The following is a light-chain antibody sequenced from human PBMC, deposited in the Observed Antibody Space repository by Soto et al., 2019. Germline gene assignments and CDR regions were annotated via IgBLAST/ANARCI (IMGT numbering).Light chain of an antibody. Sequence: DIPMTQSPSTLSASVGDRVSITCRASQSINTWLAWYQQKAGKAPKLLIYKASSLESGVSSSFSGSGSGTEFTLTISSLQPDDFATYYCQQYDSYPWTFGQGTKVEIK. CDR1: QSINTW. CDR2: KAS. V-gene: IGKV1-5*03. J-gene: IGKJ1*01. CDR3: QQYDSYPWT.